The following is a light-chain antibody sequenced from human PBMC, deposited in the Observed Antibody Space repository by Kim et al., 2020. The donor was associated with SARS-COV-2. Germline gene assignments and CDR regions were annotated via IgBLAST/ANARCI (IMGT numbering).Light chain of an antibody. CDR1: QSVSSN. CDR2: AAS. Sequence: VSPGERATRSCRASQSVSSNLAWYQQKPGQAPRLLIYAASTRATGIPVRCSGSGSGTEFTLTISSLQSEDFAVYYCQQYNSWPRTFGQGTKVDIK. J-gene: IGKJ1*01. V-gene: IGKV3-15*01. CDR3: QQYNSWPRT.